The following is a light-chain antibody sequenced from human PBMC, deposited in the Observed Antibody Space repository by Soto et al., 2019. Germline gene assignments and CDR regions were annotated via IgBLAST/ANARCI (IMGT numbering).Light chain of an antibody. CDR2: EGS. J-gene: IGLJ1*01. CDR3: CSCAGSRTPNV. Sequence: QSVLPQPASVSGSPGESITICCTGTSSDVGSYNLVSWYQQYPGKAPKLMIYEGSKRPSGVSNRFSGSKSGNTASLTISGLQAEDEADYYCCSCAGSRTPNVFGTGTKVTVL. CDR1: SSDVGSYNL. V-gene: IGLV2-23*01.